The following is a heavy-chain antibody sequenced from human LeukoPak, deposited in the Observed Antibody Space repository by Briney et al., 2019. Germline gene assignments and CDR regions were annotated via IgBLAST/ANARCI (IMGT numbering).Heavy chain of an antibody. Sequence: SETLSLTCTVSGASIASHYWTWIRQSPGKGLEWVAYSYYSGSTNYNPSLKSRVTTSLDTSKSQFSLRLTFVTAADTAVYFCARWFGSGSDNYFDWWGQGTLVTVSS. CDR3: ARWFGSGSDNYFDW. V-gene: IGHV4-59*11. D-gene: IGHD3-10*01. CDR2: SYYSGST. CDR1: GASIASHY. J-gene: IGHJ4*02.